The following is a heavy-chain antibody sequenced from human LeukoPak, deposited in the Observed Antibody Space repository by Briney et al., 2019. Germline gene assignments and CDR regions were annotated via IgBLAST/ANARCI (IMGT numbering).Heavy chain of an antibody. CDR2: IYHSGST. D-gene: IGHD5-12*01. J-gene: IGHJ4*02. CDR3: ARGGGYASPIGY. V-gene: IGHV4-59*01. Sequence: SETLSLTCTLSGGSISTYYWSWIRQPPGKGLEWIGYIYHSGSTNYNPSLKSRVTISVDTSKNQFPLKLSSVTAADAAVYYCARGGGYASPIGYWGQGALVTVSS. CDR1: GGSISTYY.